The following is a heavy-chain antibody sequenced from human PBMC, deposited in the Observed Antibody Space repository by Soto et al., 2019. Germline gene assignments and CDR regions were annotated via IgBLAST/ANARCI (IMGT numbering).Heavy chain of an antibody. CDR1: GGTFSSNS. J-gene: IGHJ4*02. Sequence: QVQLVQSGAEVKKPGSSVKVSCKASGGTFSSNSISWVRQAPGQGLEWMGGVIPMLNTAQYARKFQGIVTITADKSTNRHHLEMRSLTSEYTSVYYCASDRSLFGNENWGQVSRVTVAS. D-gene: IGHD1-1*01. CDR3: ASDRSLFGNEN. V-gene: IGHV1-69*14. CDR2: VIPMLNTA.